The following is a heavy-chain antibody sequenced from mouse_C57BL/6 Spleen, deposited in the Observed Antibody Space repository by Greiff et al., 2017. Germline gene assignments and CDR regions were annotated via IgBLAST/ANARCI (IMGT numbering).Heavy chain of an antibody. V-gene: IGHV1-55*01. D-gene: IGHD2-3*01. CDR1: GYTFTSYW. CDR3: AREGDGYSLYFDY. Sequence: VQLQQPGAELVKPGASVKMSCKASGYTFTSYWITWVKQRPGQGLEWIGDIYPGSGSTKYNEKFKSKATLTVNTSTSTAYMQRSSLTSEDSAVYYCAREGDGYSLYFDYWGQGTTLTVSS. J-gene: IGHJ2*01. CDR2: IYPGSGST.